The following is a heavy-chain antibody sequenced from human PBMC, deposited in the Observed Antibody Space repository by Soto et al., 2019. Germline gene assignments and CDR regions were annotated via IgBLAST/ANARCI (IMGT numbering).Heavy chain of an antibody. J-gene: IGHJ4*02. CDR2: VRGGAVNI. Sequence: EVQLLESGGDLVQPGGSLRLSCAASGFTSSSFSMHWIRQTPGSGLEWVSVVRGGAVNIDYADSVKGRFTISRDNSRNTLYLQMIRLRVEDTATYICTKDEFCGAGTYWGQGTLVSVSS. CDR3: TKDEFCGAGTY. V-gene: IGHV3-23*01. D-gene: IGHD1-26*01. CDR1: GFTSSSFS.